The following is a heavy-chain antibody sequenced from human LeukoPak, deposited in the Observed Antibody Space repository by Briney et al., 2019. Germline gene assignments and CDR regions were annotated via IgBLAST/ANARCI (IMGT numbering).Heavy chain of an antibody. CDR3: ARPRVGATGWFDP. Sequence: GGSLRLSCAAPVFSFSSYSMNWVRRAPGKGLEWVSYISSSSNTIYYADSVKGRFTISRDNAKNSLYLQMNSLRAADTAVYYCARPRVGATGWFDPWGQGTLVTVSS. D-gene: IGHD1-26*01. V-gene: IGHV3-48*01. J-gene: IGHJ5*02. CDR1: VFSFSSYS. CDR2: ISSSSNTI.